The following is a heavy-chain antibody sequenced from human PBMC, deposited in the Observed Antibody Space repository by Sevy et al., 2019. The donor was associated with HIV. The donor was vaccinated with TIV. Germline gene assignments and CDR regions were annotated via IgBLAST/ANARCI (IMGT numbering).Heavy chain of an antibody. D-gene: IGHD3-10*01. CDR2: ISSRSTYI. CDR3: ARDRDDYASGRRHPYYYYHGMDV. J-gene: IGHJ6*02. V-gene: IGHV3-21*01. Sequence: GGSLRISCVGSEFTFNDDFMTWVRQAPGKGLEWVSSISSRSTYIYYADSVKGRFTISRDNAKNSMFLQMNSLRPEDTAVYYCARDRDDYASGRRHPYYYYHGMDVWGQGTTVTVSS. CDR1: EFTFNDDF.